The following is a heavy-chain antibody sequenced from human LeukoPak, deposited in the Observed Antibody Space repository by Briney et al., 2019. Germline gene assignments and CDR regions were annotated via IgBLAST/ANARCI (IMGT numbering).Heavy chain of an antibody. V-gene: IGHV3-9*01. CDR3: AKGRYSSSWYYFDY. D-gene: IGHD6-13*01. J-gene: IGHJ4*02. CDR1: GFTFDDYA. Sequence: PGRSLRLSCAASGFTFDDYAMHWVRQAPGKGLEWVSGISWNSGSIGYADSVKGRFTISRDNAKNSLYLQMNSLRAEDTALYYCAKGRYSSSWYYFDYWGQGTLVTVSS. CDR2: ISWNSGSI.